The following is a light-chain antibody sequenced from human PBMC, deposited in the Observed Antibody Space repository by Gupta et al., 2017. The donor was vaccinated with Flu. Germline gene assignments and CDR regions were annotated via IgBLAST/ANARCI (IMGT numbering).Light chain of an antibody. CDR3: SSYAGSNSHV. CDR2: EVN. CDR1: SSDVGGYNY. Sequence: SVTISCTGTSSDVGGYNYVSWYQQHPGKAPKVMIYEVNKRPSGVPDRFSGSKSGNTASLTVSGLQAEDEADYYCSSYAGSNSHVFGTGTKVTVL. V-gene: IGLV2-8*01. J-gene: IGLJ1*01.